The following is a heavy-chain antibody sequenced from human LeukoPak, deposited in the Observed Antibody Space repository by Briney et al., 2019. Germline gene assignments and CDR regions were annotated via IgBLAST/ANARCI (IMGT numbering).Heavy chain of an antibody. CDR1: GFTFSSYA. CDR2: ISYDGSNK. J-gene: IGHJ4*02. Sequence: GGSLRLSCAASGFTFSSYAMHWVRQAPGKGLEWVAVISYDGSNKYYADSVKGRFTISRDNSKNTLYLQMNSLRAEDTAVYYCARQQQVIIRYFDCWGQGTLVTVSS. V-gene: IGHV3-30-3*01. CDR3: ARQQQVIIRYFDC. D-gene: IGHD3-3*01.